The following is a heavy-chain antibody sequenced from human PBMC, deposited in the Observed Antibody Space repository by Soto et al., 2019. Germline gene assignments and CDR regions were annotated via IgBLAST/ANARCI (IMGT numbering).Heavy chain of an antibody. D-gene: IGHD3-3*02. CDR2: IYWNDDQ. CDR3: ARSTVLGAFDI. J-gene: IGHJ3*02. CDR1: GFSLNTGGVG. V-gene: IGHV2-5*01. Sequence: SGPTLVNPTQTLTLTCTFSGFSLNTGGVGVGWIRQPPGKALEWLALIYWNDDQRYSPSLKSRLTITKDTSRNQVVLTMTNMDPVDTATYYCARSTVLGAFDIWGQGTMVTVS.